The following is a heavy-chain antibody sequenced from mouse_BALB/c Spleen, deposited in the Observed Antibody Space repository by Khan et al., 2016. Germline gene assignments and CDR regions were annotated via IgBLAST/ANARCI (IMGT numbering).Heavy chain of an antibody. V-gene: IGHV1-9*01. CDR2: ILPGSGST. CDR3: ARDVVARDWFAY. CDR1: GYTFSSYW. D-gene: IGHD1-1*01. Sequence: QMQLQQSGAELMKPGASVKISCKATGYTFSSYWIEWVKQRPGHGLEWIGEILPGSGSTNYNEKFKGKATFTADTSSNTAYMQLSSLTSEDSAVYYCARDVVARDWFAYWGQGTLVTVSA. J-gene: IGHJ3*01.